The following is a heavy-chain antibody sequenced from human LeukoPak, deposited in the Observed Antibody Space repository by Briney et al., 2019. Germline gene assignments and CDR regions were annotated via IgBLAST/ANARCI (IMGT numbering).Heavy chain of an antibody. CDR3: ARAFYYYDSSGPHFDY. D-gene: IGHD3-22*01. J-gene: IGHJ4*02. CDR2: IIPILGTA. Sequence: ASVKVSCKASGGTFSSYAISWVRQAPGQGLEWMGGIIPILGTANYAQKFQGRVTITADESTSTAYMELSSLRSEDTAVYYCARAFYYYDSSGPHFDYWGQGTLVTVSS. V-gene: IGHV1-69*01. CDR1: GGTFSSYA.